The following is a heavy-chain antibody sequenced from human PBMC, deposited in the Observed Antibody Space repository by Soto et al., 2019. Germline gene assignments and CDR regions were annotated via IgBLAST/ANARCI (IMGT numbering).Heavy chain of an antibody. Sequence: PGGSLRLSCAASGFTFSNYGMHWVRQAPGKGLEWLAVISYDRSNEYYADSVKGRFTISRDNSKNTLYLQMNSLRAEDTAVYYCAKDRGSGSYYYYYYGMDVWGQGTTVTVSS. D-gene: IGHD3-10*01. V-gene: IGHV3-30*18. CDR1: GFTFSNYG. J-gene: IGHJ6*02. CDR2: ISYDRSNE. CDR3: AKDRGSGSYYYYYYGMDV.